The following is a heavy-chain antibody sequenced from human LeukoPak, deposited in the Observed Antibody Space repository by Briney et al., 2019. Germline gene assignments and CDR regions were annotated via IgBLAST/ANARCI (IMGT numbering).Heavy chain of an antibody. CDR3: AKDIFSSYDSSGYILFGY. Sequence: QTGGSLRLSCAASGFTVRSSYMSWVRQAPGKGLEWVSAISGSGGSTYYADSVKGRFTISRDNSKNTLYLQMNSLRAEDTAVYYCAKDIFSSYDSSGYILFGYWGQGTLVTVSS. D-gene: IGHD3-22*01. J-gene: IGHJ4*02. CDR1: GFTVRSSY. CDR2: ISGSGGST. V-gene: IGHV3-23*01.